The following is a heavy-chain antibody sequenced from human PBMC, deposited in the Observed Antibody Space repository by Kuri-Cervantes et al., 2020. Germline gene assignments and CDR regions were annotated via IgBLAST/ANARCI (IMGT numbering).Heavy chain of an antibody. Sequence: GESLKISCAASGFTFSDYYMNWVRQAPGKGLEWVSSISSSSTIYYADSVKGRFTISRDNAKNSLYLQMNSLRAEDTAVYYCAREADGSSWYVGIDYWGQGTPVTVSS. CDR1: GFTFSDYY. V-gene: IGHV3-69-1*02. J-gene: IGHJ4*02. D-gene: IGHD6-13*01. CDR2: ISSSSTI. CDR3: AREADGSSWYVGIDY.